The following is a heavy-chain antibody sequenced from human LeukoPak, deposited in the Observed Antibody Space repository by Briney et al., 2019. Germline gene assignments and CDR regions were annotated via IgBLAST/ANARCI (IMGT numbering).Heavy chain of an antibody. CDR1: GGSISSSSYY. CDR2: IYYSENT. V-gene: IGHV4-39*01. CDR3: ARHVFDYDIFSHFQYYYMDV. D-gene: IGHD3-9*01. Sequence: SETLSLTCTVSGGSISSSSYYWGWIRQPPGKGLEWIGNIYYSENTYSNPSLKSRVTISVDTSKNQLSRKLSSVTAADTAVYYCARHVFDYDIFSHFQYYYMDVWGKGTTVTVSS. J-gene: IGHJ6*03.